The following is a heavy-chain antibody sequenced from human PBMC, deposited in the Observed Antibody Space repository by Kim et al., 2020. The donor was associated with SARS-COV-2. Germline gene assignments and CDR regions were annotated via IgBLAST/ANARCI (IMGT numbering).Heavy chain of an antibody. J-gene: IGHJ2*01. CDR1: GGSISSNSYY. CDR2: INYSGST. Sequence: SETLSLTCTFSGGSISSNSYYWGWIRQPPGKGLAWIGSINYSGSTYYNLSLKSRVTISVDTSKNQFSLKLSSVTAADTAVYYCARRGGRIEECYFDLWGR. D-gene: IGHD6-25*01. CDR3: ARRGGRIEECYFDL. V-gene: IGHV4-39*01.